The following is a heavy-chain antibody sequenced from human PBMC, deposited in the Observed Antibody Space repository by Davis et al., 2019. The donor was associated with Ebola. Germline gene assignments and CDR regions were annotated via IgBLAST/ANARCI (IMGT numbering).Heavy chain of an antibody. D-gene: IGHD3-3*01. CDR3: ARQAYYDFWSGYPYFDY. J-gene: IGHJ4*02. CDR1: GFTFSSYA. Sequence: GESLKISCAASGFTFSSYAMSWVRQAPGKGLEWVSAISGSGGSTYYADSVKGRFTISRDNSKNTLYLQMNSLRAEDTAVYYCARQAYYDFWSGYPYFDYWGQGTLVTVSS. V-gene: IGHV3-23*01. CDR2: ISGSGGST.